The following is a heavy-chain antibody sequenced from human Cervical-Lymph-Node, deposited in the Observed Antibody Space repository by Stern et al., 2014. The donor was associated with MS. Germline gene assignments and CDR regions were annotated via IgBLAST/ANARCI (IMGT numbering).Heavy chain of an antibody. Sequence: VQLVESGGGVVQPGRSLKLSCSASGFTFSTFGMHWVRQAPGKGLEWVARIWYDGSGKFYADSVKGRFTISRDNSKNTLYLQMNSLRGEDTAVYFCARDDGDAGYFDYWGQGTLVIVSS. CDR1: GFTFSTFG. V-gene: IGHV3-33*01. D-gene: IGHD3-10*01. J-gene: IGHJ4*02. CDR2: IWYDGSGK. CDR3: ARDDGDAGYFDY.